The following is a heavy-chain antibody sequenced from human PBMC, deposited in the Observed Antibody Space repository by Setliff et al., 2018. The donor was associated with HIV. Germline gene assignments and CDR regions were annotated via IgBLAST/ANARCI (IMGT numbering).Heavy chain of an antibody. Sequence: SVKVSCKGSGDTFTTYVVSWVRQAPGQGLEWMGGRSPIFSTTNYAQKFQGRVTITTDESTSRAYMELSSLRSEDTAVYYCAITSRGYSLQRGGAFDIWGQGTTVTVSS. V-gene: IGHV1-69*05. CDR1: GDTFTTYV. D-gene: IGHD3-22*01. CDR3: AITSRGYSLQRGGAFDI. CDR2: RSPIFSTT. J-gene: IGHJ3*02.